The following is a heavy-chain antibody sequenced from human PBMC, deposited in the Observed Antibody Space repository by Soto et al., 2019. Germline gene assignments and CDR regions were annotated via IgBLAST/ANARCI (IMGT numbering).Heavy chain of an antibody. CDR1: GGSISSSSYY. J-gene: IGHJ5*01. V-gene: IGHV4-39*01. CDR3: ARGRSVLLLFGRRNWIDS. D-gene: IGHD1-26*01. CDR2: IYYSGST. Sequence: SETLSLTCTVSGGSISSSSYYWGWIRQPPGKGLEWIGSIYYSGSTYYNPSLKSRVTISVDTSKNQFSLKLSSVTAADTAVYYCARGRSVLLLFGRRNWIDSRGPGTLVTVFS.